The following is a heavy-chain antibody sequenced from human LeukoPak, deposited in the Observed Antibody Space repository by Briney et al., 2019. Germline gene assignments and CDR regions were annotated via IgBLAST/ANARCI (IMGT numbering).Heavy chain of an antibody. CDR2: IIPPFGIA. CDR1: GGTFSSYA. D-gene: IGHD6-6*01. Sequence: SVKVSCKASGGTFSSYALSWVRQAPGQRLEWMGGIIPPFGIANYAQRFQGRVTITTDESTITAFMELSSLRSEDTAVYYCARGAVIAARPGSYYYYYMDVWGKGTTVTVSS. J-gene: IGHJ6*03. CDR3: ARGAVIAARPGSYYYYYMDV. V-gene: IGHV1-69*05.